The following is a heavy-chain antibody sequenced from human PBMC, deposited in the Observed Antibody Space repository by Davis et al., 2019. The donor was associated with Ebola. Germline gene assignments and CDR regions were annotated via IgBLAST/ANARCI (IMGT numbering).Heavy chain of an antibody. D-gene: IGHD2-21*02. J-gene: IGHJ3*02. Sequence: GESLKISCAASGFTFSSYAMSWVRQAPRKGLEWVSGISDSGDSTYYADSVKGRYTISRDNSKNTLYLQMNSLRAEDTAVYYCAKDRGYCGGDCPGPFDIWGQGTMVTVSS. CDR3: AKDRGYCGGDCPGPFDI. CDR2: ISDSGDST. CDR1: GFTFSSYA. V-gene: IGHV3-23*01.